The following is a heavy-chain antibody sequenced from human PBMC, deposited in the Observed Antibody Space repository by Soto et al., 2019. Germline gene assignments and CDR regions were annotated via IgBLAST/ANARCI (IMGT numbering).Heavy chain of an antibody. Sequence: GGSLRLSCAASGFTFSSYAMSWFRQAPGKGLEWVSAISGNGDSTYYADSVKGRFTISRDNSKNTLYLQMNSLRAEDTAVYYCAKSPIIVVIGTSVLNWFDPWGQGTLVTVSS. CDR3: AKSPIIVVIGTSVLNWFDP. V-gene: IGHV3-23*01. CDR2: ISGNGDST. J-gene: IGHJ5*02. D-gene: IGHD2-2*01. CDR1: GFTFSSYA.